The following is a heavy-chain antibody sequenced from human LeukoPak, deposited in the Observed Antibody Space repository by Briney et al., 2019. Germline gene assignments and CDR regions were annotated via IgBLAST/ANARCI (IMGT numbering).Heavy chain of an antibody. D-gene: IGHD3-10*01. CDR1: GGSISPYF. J-gene: IGHJ6*03. CDR3: ARGYYGSGSHCCHMDV. V-gene: IGHV4-59*01. CDR2: ISYSGST. Sequence: SETLSLTCTVSGGSISPYFWSWIRQPPGKGLEWIGYISYSGSTNYNPSLKSRVTISVDTSKKQFSLQLSSVTAADTAVYYCARGYYGSGSHCCHMDVWGKGTTITVS.